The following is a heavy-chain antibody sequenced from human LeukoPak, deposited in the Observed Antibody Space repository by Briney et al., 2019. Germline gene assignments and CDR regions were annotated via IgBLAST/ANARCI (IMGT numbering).Heavy chain of an antibody. CDR3: AREKRGGLSGYLGGLFASYHTYYYMDV. CDR2: INPSDGAT. D-gene: IGHD3-16*01. Sequence: ASVKVSCKASGYTFTTYYIHWVRQAPGQGLEWMGMINPSDGATTYAQKFQGRGTMTRDMSTTTVYMDVRTLRSEDTAVYFCAREKRGGLSGYLGGLFASYHTYYYMDVWGRGTTVTVSS. V-gene: IGHV1-46*01. J-gene: IGHJ6*03. CDR1: GYTFTTYY.